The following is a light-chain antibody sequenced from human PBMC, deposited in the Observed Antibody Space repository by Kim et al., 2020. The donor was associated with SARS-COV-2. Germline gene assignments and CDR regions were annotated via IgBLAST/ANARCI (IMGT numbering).Light chain of an antibody. V-gene: IGKV1-5*03. Sequence: LSASVGDRVTITCRASQSISNWLAWYQQKPGKAPKLLIYKASNLESGVPSRFSGGGSGTEFTLTISSLQPDDFATYYCQQYYTYSSFGQGTKLEI. CDR2: KAS. CDR3: QQYYTYSS. J-gene: IGKJ2*01. CDR1: QSISNW.